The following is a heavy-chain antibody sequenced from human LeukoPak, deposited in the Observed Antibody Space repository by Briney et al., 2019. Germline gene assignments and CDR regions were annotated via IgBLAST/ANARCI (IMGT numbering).Heavy chain of an antibody. J-gene: IGHJ4*02. D-gene: IGHD6-19*01. CDR2: IYYSGST. Sequence: PSETLSLTCTVSGGSISSYYWSWLRQPPGKGLEWMGYIYYSGSTNYNPSLKSRVTISVDTSKNQFSLKLSSVTAADTAVYYCARASSGWSHFDYWGQGTLVTVSS. V-gene: IGHV4-59*01. CDR3: ARASSGWSHFDY. CDR1: GGSISSYY.